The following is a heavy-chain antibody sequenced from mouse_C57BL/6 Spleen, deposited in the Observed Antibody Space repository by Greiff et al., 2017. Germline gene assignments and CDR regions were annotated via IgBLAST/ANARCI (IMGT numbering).Heavy chain of an antibody. CDR2: INPNNGGT. CDR1: GYTFTDSN. V-gene: IGHV1-22*01. D-gene: IGHD1-1*01. CDR3: ARGYGSSYWYFDV. J-gene: IGHJ1*03. Sequence: VQLQQSGPELVKPGASVKMSCTASGYTFTDSNMHWVKQSPGKSLEWIGYINPNNGGTSYNQKFKGKATFTVNKSSNTAYLPLRSLTSEESAVYYCARGYGSSYWYFDVWGTGTTVTVSS.